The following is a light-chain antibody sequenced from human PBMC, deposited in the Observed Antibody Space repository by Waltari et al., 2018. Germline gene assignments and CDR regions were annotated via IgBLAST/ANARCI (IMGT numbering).Light chain of an antibody. CDR3: QHYYSIPYT. Sequence: DIAMTQPPDSLAVSLGVRAPIHGTLRQSVLSSPTNRNYLAWYQHKPGQPPKLPIYWASTRESGVPDRFSGSGSGTDFTLTISSLQAEDVAVYYCQHYYSIPYTFGQGTKLQIK. CDR2: WAS. CDR1: QSVLSSPTNRNY. J-gene: IGKJ2*01. V-gene: IGKV4-1*01.